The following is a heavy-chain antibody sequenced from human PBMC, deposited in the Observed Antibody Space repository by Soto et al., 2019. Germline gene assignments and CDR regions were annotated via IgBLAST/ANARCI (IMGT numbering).Heavy chain of an antibody. CDR1: GGSISSSTYY. V-gene: IGHV4-39*01. D-gene: IGHD3-9*01. CDR3: ARHPGYYDILTGYSTYYFDY. J-gene: IGHJ4*02. Sequence: SETLSLTCTVSGGSISSSTYYWGWIRQPPGKGLEWIGSIYYSGSTSYNPSLASRVTISGDSSKNQLSLKLTSVTAADTAVYYCARHPGYYDILTGYSTYYFDYWGQGILVTVSS. CDR2: IYYSGST.